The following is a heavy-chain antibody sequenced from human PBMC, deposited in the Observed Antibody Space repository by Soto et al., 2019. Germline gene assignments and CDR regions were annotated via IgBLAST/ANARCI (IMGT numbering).Heavy chain of an antibody. V-gene: IGHV3-20*04. Sequence: SGGSLRLSCAASGFTFDDYGMSWVRQAPGKGLEWVSGINWSGGDTHYAESVRGRFTISRHNAKNSLCLQMNSLRAEDTALYYCARASVYYDCSGYPNYYYFDYCAQGTLVPVS. CDR2: INWSGGDT. CDR3: ARASVYYDCSGYPNYYYFDY. J-gene: IGHJ4*02. CDR1: GFTFDDYG. D-gene: IGHD3-22*01.